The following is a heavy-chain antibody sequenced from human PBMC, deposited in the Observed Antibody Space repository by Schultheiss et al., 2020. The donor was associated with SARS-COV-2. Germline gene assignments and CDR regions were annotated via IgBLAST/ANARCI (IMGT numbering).Heavy chain of an antibody. V-gene: IGHV3-23*01. CDR3: AKAFTVTWPHRFDY. CDR1: GFTFDDYA. Sequence: GGSLRLSCAASGFTFDDYAMHWVRQAPGKGLDWVSGISGSGGGTYYVDSVKGRFTISRDTSKNTLYLQMSSLRAEDTAVYYCAKAFTVTWPHRFDYWGQGTLVTVSS. J-gene: IGHJ4*02. CDR2: ISGSGGGT. D-gene: IGHD4-11*01.